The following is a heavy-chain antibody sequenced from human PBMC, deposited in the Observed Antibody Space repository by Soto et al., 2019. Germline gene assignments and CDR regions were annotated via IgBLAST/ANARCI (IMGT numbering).Heavy chain of an antibody. Sequence: QVQLVQSGAEVKRPGSSVKVSCEASGGTFSSLGFTWVRQAPGQGLEWMGGIIPISGRTTFAPKFLGRVTITADESTRTTYMELTALTSDDTAIYYCATRGTQGRWLEFADYWGHGTLVTVFS. V-gene: IGHV1-69*01. CDR2: IIPISGRT. D-gene: IGHD5-12*01. J-gene: IGHJ4*01. CDR1: GGTFSSLG. CDR3: ATRGTQGRWLEFADY.